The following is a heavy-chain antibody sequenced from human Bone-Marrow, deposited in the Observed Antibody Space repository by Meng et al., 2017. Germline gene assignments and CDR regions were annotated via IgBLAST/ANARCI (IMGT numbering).Heavy chain of an antibody. CDR1: GYTFTSYY. V-gene: IGHV1-46*01. CDR3: ATRYSSGYSGSDY. D-gene: IGHD3-22*01. CDR2: INPSGGST. Sequence: ASAKVFCKASGYTFTSYYMHWVRQAPGQGLEWMGIINPSGGSTSYAQKFQGRVTMTRDTSTSTVYMELSSLRSEDTAVYYCATRYSSGYSGSDYWVQGTLVTVSS. J-gene: IGHJ4*02.